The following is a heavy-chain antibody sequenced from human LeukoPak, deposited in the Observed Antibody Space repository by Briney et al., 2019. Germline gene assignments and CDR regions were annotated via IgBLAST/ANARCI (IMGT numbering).Heavy chain of an antibody. J-gene: IGHJ4*02. CDR3: ASSATMSPY. Sequence: GGSLRLSCAASGFTFSSYEMNWVRQAPGKGLEWVSYISSSGSTIYYADSVKGRFTISRDNAKNSLYLQMNSLRAEDTAVYYCASSATMSPYWGQGTLVTVSS. CDR1: GFTFSSYE. D-gene: IGHD5-12*01. V-gene: IGHV3-48*03. CDR2: ISSSGSTI.